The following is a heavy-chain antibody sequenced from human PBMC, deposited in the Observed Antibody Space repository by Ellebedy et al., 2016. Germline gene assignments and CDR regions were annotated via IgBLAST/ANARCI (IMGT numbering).Heavy chain of an antibody. D-gene: IGHD1-14*01. CDR2: ISGGSNYI. CDR1: GFIFSSYS. J-gene: IGHJ6*03. V-gene: IGHV3-21*04. Sequence: GGSLRLXXVGSGFIFSSYSMNWVRQAPGKGLEWVSSISGGSNYIYYADSVKGRFTISRDNSKNTLYLQMNTLRAEDTAVYYCARYDHGPMDVWGKGTTVTVSS. CDR3: ARYDHGPMDV.